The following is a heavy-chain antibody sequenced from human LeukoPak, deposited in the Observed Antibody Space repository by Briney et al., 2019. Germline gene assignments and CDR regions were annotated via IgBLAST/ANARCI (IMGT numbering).Heavy chain of an antibody. J-gene: IGHJ4*02. CDR3: ARDPAYYSSTSCYARGYFDY. D-gene: IGHD2-2*01. Sequence: SETLSLTCTVSGGSISSYYWSWIRQPPGKGLEWIGYIYYSGSTNYNPSLKSRVTISVDTSKNQFSLRLSSVTAADTAVYYCARDPAYYSSTSCYARGYFDYWGQGTLVTVSS. CDR1: GGSISSYY. CDR2: IYYSGST. V-gene: IGHV4-59*01.